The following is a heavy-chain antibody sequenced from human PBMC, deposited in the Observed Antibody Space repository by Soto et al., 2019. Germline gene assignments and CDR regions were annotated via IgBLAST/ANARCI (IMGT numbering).Heavy chain of an antibody. V-gene: IGHV3-66*01. CDR1: GFIVSSNY. CDR3: ARNHRDILTGYYNQLDY. J-gene: IGHJ4*02. D-gene: IGHD3-9*01. CDR2: IYSGGNT. Sequence: GGSLRLSCAASGFIVSSNYMSWVRQAPGKGLEWVSVIYSGGNTYYADSVKGRFTISRDNSKNTPYLQMNSLRAEDTAVYYCARNHRDILTGYYNQLDYWGQGTLVTVSS.